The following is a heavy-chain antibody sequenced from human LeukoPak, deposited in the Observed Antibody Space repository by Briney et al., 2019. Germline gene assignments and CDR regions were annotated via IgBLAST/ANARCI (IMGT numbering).Heavy chain of an antibody. V-gene: IGHV3-66*01. Sequence: PGGSLRLSCAVSGFSVSSNYMSWVRQAPGKGLEWVSVIYSGGITYYADSVKGRFIISRDNFKNTLHLQMNSLRAEDTAVYYCARDVLWFGELTSDYWGQGTLVTVSS. CDR3: ARDVLWFGELTSDY. D-gene: IGHD3-10*01. CDR2: IYSGGIT. J-gene: IGHJ4*02. CDR1: GFSVSSNY.